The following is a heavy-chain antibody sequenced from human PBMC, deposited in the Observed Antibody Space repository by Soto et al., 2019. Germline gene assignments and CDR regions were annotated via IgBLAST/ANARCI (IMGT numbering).Heavy chain of an antibody. CDR3: ARGGLWFGESNTQPSYDY. D-gene: IGHD3-10*01. CDR1: GGSISSGGYY. J-gene: IGHJ4*02. V-gene: IGHV4-31*03. Sequence: QVQLQESGPGLVKPSQTLSLTCTVSGGSISSGGYYWSWIRQHPGKGLEWIGYIYYSGSTYYNPSLKRRVTLRVDTTKNQFCLRLSSVTAADTAVYYCARGGLWFGESNTQPSYDYWGQGALVTVSS. CDR2: IYYSGST.